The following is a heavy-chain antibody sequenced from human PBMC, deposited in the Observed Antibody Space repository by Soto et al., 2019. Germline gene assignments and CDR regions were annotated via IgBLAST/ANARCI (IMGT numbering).Heavy chain of an antibody. CDR2: IYYSGST. V-gene: IGHV4-59*01. CDR3: ARVGTSLRGYYYYYYMDV. D-gene: IGHD1-26*01. CDR1: GGFISRNY. Sequence: PSETLSLTCTVSGGFISRNYRSWIRQPPGKGLEWIGYIYYSGSTNYNPSLKSRVTISVDTSKNQFSLKLSSVTAADTAVYYCARVGTSLRGYYYYYYMDVWGKGTTVPVSS. J-gene: IGHJ6*03.